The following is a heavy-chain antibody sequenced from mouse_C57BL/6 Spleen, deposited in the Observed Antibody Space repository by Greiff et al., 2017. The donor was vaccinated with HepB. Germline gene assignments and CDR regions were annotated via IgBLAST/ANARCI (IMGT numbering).Heavy chain of an antibody. CDR2: INPYNGGT. D-gene: IGHD1-1*01. V-gene: IGHV1-19*01. Sequence: EVKLVESGPVLVKPGASVKMSCKASGYTFTDYYMNWVKQSHGKSLEWIGVINPYNGGTSYNQKFKGKATLTVDKSSSTAYMELNSLTSEDSAVYYCASDYGSSYFDYWGQGTTRTVSS. CDR3: ASDYGSSYFDY. CDR1: GYTFTDYY. J-gene: IGHJ2*01.